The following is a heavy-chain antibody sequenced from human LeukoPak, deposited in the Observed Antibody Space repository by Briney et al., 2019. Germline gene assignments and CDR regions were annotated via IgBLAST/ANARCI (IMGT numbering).Heavy chain of an antibody. D-gene: IGHD2-2*02. CDR1: GFTFSFYG. V-gene: IGHV3-30*02. CDR2: IQYDGSYK. Sequence: GGSLRLSCATSGFTFSFYGMHWVRQAPGKGLEWVAFIQYDGSYKFYADSVQGRFSISRDNSKNTRFLQMNSLRADDTAVYYCAKTSDQLLYSKFDFWGQGTLVTVSS. J-gene: IGHJ4*02. CDR3: AKTSDQLLYSKFDF.